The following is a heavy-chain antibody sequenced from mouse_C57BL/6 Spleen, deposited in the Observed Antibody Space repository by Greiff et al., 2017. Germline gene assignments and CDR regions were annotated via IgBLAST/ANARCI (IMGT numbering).Heavy chain of an antibody. CDR3: ARRTETAQATAIDY. D-gene: IGHD3-2*02. V-gene: IGHV5-6*02. Sequence: EVKVVESGGDLVKPGGSLKLSCAASGFTFSSYGMSWVRQTPDKRLEWVATISSGGSYTYYPDSVKGRFTISRDNAKNTLYLQMSSLKSEDTAMYYCARRTETAQATAIDYWGQGTSVTVSS. CDR1: GFTFSSYG. J-gene: IGHJ4*01. CDR2: ISSGGSYT.